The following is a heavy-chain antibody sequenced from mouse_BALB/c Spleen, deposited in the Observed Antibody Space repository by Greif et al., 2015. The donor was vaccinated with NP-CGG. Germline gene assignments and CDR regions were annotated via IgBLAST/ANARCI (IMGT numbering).Heavy chain of an antibody. J-gene: IGHJ4*01. CDR1: GYTFTSYW. CDR2: IDPSDSYT. V-gene: IGHV1-69*02. Sequence: LVESGAELVKPGASVKLSCKAPGYTFTSYWVHWVKQRPGQGLEWIGEIDPSDSYTNYNQKFKGKATLTVDKSSSTAYMQLSSLTSEDSAVYYCARKDNRGYAMDYWGQGSSVTVSS. CDR3: ARKDNRGYAMDY. D-gene: IGHD1-3*01.